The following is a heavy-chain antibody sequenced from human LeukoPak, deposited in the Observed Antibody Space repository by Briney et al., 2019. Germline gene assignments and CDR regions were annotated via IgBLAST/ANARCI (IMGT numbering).Heavy chain of an antibody. CDR1: GGSIRSSYYY. Sequence: SETLSLTCTVSGGSIRSSYYYWGWIRQPPGKGLEWIGSIYDSGSTYYNPSLKSRVTISVDTSKNQFSLKLNSVTAADTAVYYCARKGFEYSSSFPGYFDYWGQGTLVTVSS. V-gene: IGHV4-39*01. D-gene: IGHD6-6*01. CDR3: ARKGFEYSSSFPGYFDY. CDR2: IYDSGST. J-gene: IGHJ4*02.